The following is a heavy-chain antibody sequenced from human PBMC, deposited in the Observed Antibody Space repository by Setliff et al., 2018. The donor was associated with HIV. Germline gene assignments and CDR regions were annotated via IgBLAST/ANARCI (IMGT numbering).Heavy chain of an antibody. Sequence: GGSLRLSCEASGFTFSSYDFHWVRQAAGQGLEWVSAIGTGGDTYYVDSVKGRFTISRDNARNSLYLQMNNLGAGDTAVYYCAREIQVVYTGGHYFYGMDVWGQGTAVTVSS. CDR1: GFTFSSYD. CDR2: IGTGGDT. D-gene: IGHD3-16*01. CDR3: AREIQVVYTGGHYFYGMDV. V-gene: IGHV3-13*01. J-gene: IGHJ6*02.